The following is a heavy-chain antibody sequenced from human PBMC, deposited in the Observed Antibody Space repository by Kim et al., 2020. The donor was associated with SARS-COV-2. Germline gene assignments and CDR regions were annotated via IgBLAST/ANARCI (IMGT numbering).Heavy chain of an antibody. CDR3: ARNGVGAHGYSYGSFDY. V-gene: IGHV1-3*01. D-gene: IGHD5-18*01. Sequence: ASVKVSCKASGYTFTSYAMHWVRQAPGQRLEWMGWINAGNGNTKYSQKFQGRVTITRDTSASTAYMELSSLRSEDTAVYYCARNGVGAHGYSYGSFDYWGQGTLVTVSS. J-gene: IGHJ4*02. CDR1: GYTFTSYA. CDR2: INAGNGNT.